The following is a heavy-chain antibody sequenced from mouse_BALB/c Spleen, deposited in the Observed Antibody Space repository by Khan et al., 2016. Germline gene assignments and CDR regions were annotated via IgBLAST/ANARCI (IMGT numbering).Heavy chain of an antibody. CDR1: GYTFISYT. CDR2: VNPTSFYT. V-gene: IGHV1-4*01. Sequence: QVQLKQSGAELARPGASVMMSCKASGYTFISYTMNWVKQRPGQGLEWIGCVNPTSFYTNYNPKFKDKATLTADKSSSTVYIQLSSLTSEDSAVYFCAREIYGTYPFGYWGQGTTLTVSS. D-gene: IGHD2-1*01. CDR3: AREIYGTYPFGY. J-gene: IGHJ2*01.